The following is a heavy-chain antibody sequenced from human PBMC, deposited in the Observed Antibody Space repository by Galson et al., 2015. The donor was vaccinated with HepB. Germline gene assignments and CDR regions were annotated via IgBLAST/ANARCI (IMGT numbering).Heavy chain of an antibody. CDR2: INPSGGST. J-gene: IGHJ4*02. Sequence: SVKVSCKASGYTFTSYYMHWVRQAPGQGLEWMGIINPSGGSTSYAQKLQGRVTMTRDTSTSTVYMELSSLRSEDTAVYYCARDCRQSSSWGGHFDYWGQGTLVTVSS. CDR1: GYTFTSYY. CDR3: ARDCRQSSSWGGHFDY. D-gene: IGHD6-13*01. V-gene: IGHV1-46*04.